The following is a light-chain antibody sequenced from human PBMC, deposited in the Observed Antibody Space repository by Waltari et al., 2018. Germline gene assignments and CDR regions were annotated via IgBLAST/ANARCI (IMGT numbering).Light chain of an antibody. CDR2: GAS. J-gene: IGKJ2*01. Sequence: DIQMTQSPSSLSASVGDRVTITCRASPSISSYLNWYQQKPGKAPKLLIYGASSLQSGVPSRFSGSGSGTDFTLTISSLQREDFATYYCQQSYSTLYTFGQGTKLEIK. CDR3: QQSYSTLYT. CDR1: PSISSY. V-gene: IGKV1-39*01.